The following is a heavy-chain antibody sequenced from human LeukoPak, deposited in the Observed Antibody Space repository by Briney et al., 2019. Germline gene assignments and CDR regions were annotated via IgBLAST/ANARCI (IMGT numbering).Heavy chain of an antibody. Sequence: ASVKVSCKASGYTFTGYYMHWVRQAPGQGLEWMGWINPNSGGTNYAQKFQGRVTMTRDTSISTAYMELSRLRSDDTAVYNCARDGSDSSGYYPGYWGQGTLVTVSS. CDR2: INPNSGGT. D-gene: IGHD3-22*01. J-gene: IGHJ4*02. CDR3: ARDGSDSSGYYPGY. CDR1: GYTFTGYY. V-gene: IGHV1-2*02.